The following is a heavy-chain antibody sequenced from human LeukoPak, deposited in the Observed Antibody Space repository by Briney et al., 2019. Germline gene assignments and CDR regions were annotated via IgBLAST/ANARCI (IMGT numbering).Heavy chain of an antibody. CDR1: GGSISSSSYY. V-gene: IGHV4-39*01. CDR3: ATRSTGFDY. J-gene: IGHJ4*02. Sequence: SETLSLTCTVSGGSISSSSYYWGWIRQPPGKGLEWIGTIYYSGTTYYNPSLKSRVTLSVDTSKNQFSLNLSSVTAADTAAYYCATRSTGFDYWGQGTLVTVSS. D-gene: IGHD2-2*01. CDR2: IYYSGTT.